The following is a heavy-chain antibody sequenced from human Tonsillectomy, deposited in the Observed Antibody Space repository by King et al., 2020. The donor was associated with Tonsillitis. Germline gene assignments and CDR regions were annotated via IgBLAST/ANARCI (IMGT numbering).Heavy chain of an antibody. D-gene: IGHD3-16*01. CDR1: GGSISSYY. V-gene: IGHV4-59*01. CDR2: IYSSGST. J-gene: IGHJ6*02. CDR3: AGGGGLRLDPYGMDV. Sequence: VQLQESGPGLVKPSDTLSLTCTVSGGSISSYYWSWIRQPPGKGLEWSGYIYSSGSTNYNPSLKSRVTISVDTSNNQFSLKFSPVTSADTAVYYSAGGGGLRLDPYGMDVWGQGTTVTVSS.